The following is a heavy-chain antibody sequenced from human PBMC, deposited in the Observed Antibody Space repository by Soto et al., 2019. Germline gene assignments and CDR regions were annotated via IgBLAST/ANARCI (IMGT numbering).Heavy chain of an antibody. CDR3: AREGSSSWLNWFDP. D-gene: IGHD6-13*01. V-gene: IGHV4-30-4*01. CDR2: IYYSGST. Sequence: KPSETLSLTCTVSGGSISSGDYYWSWIRQPPGKGLEWIGYIYYSGSTYYNPSLKSRVTISVDTSKNQFSLKLSSVTAADTAVYYCAREGSSSWLNWFDPWGQGTLVTSPQ. J-gene: IGHJ5*02. CDR1: GGSISSGDYY.